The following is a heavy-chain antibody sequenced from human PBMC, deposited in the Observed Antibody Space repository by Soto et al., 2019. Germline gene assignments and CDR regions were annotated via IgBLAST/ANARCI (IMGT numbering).Heavy chain of an antibody. CDR1: GFTFTSSA. V-gene: IGHV1-58*01. CDR3: AAGLLWFGELNWFDP. CDR2: IVVGSGNT. Sequence: ASVKVSCKASGFTFTSSAVQWVRQARGQRLEWIGWIVVGSGNTNYAQKFQERVTITRDMSTSTAYMELGSLRSEDTAVYYCAAGLLWFGELNWFDPWGQGTLVTVSS. D-gene: IGHD3-10*01. J-gene: IGHJ5*02.